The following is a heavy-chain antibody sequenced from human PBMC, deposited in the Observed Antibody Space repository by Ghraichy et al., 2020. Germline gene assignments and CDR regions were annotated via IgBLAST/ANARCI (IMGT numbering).Heavy chain of an antibody. D-gene: IGHD2-2*01. CDR3: ARGVLGVVPYYFDY. Sequence: SETLSLTCTVSGGSISSGGYNWSWIRQHPEKGLEWIGYIYYSGTTYYNPSLKSRVTISVDTSKNQFSLKLSSVTAADTAVYYCARGVLGVVPYYFDYWGQGTLVTVSS. V-gene: IGHV4-31*03. CDR1: GGSISSGGYN. J-gene: IGHJ4*02. CDR2: IYYSGTT.